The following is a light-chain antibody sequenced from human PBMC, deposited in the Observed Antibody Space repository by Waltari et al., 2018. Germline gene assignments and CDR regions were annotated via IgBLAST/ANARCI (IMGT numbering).Light chain of an antibody. CDR3: QHGYGAPPT. V-gene: IGKV1-16*01. CDR1: QDISNN. Sequence: DIQMTQSPSSLSASVGDRVTITCQASQDISNNVAWYQQKPGKVSKLLIYKASTLHSGVPSRFSGSGSGKHFALTISSLQPDDFATYFCQHGYGAPPTFGGGTKVEI. J-gene: IGKJ4*01. CDR2: KAS.